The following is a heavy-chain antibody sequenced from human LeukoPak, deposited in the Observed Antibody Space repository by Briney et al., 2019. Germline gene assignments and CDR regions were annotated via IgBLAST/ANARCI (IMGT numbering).Heavy chain of an antibody. CDR3: ARVDTAMVPPYYYYGMDV. D-gene: IGHD5-18*01. CDR2: ISSSSSYI. Sequence: GGSLRLSCAASGFTFSSYSMNWVRQAPGKGLEWVSSISSSSSYIYYADSVKGRFTISRDNAKNSLYLQMNSLRAEGTAVYYCARVDTAMVPPYYYYGMDVWGKGTTVTVSS. V-gene: IGHV3-21*01. J-gene: IGHJ6*04. CDR1: GFTFSSYS.